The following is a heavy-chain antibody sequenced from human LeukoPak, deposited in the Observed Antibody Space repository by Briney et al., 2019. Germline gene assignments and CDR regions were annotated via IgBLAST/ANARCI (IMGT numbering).Heavy chain of an antibody. J-gene: IGHJ4*02. V-gene: IGHV3-74*01. Sequence: GGSLRLSCAASGFTVSSNYMSWVRQAPGKGLEWVSRINSDGSSTSYADSVKGRFTISRDNAKNSLFLQMNSLRAEDTAVYYCARPGRSVTQGYWGQGTLVTVSS. CDR1: GFTVSSNY. D-gene: IGHD3-10*01. CDR2: INSDGSST. CDR3: ARPGRSVTQGY.